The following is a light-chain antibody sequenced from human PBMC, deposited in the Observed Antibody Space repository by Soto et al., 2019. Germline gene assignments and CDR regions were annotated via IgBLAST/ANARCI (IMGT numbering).Light chain of an antibody. CDR3: SSYTTSSTLV. CDR2: EVT. Sequence: QAALTQTASVSGSPGQSFTISCTGTISDVGGYKYVSCYQQHPGKAPKLMIYEVTNRPSGASNRFSGSKSGNTASLTISGLQAEDEADYYCSSYTTSSTLVFGGGTKLTVL. J-gene: IGLJ2*01. CDR1: ISDVGGYKY. V-gene: IGLV2-14*01.